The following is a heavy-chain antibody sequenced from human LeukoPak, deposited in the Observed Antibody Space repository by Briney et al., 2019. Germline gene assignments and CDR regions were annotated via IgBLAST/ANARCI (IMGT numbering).Heavy chain of an antibody. CDR3: TRLGPSSGWYLDY. D-gene: IGHD6-19*01. Sequence: GGSLRLSCAASGFTFSGSAMHWVRQASGKGLEWVGRIRSKANSYATAYAASVKGRFTISRDDSRNTAYLQMNSLKTEDTAVYYCTRLGPSSGWYLDYWGQGTLVTVSS. CDR2: IRSKANSYAT. J-gene: IGHJ4*02. V-gene: IGHV3-73*01. CDR1: GFTFSGSA.